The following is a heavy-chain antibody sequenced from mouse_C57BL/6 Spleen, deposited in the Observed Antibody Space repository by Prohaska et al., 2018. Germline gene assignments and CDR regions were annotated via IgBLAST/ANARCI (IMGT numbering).Heavy chain of an antibody. J-gene: IGHJ4*01. CDR3: ARSGFTTVVDYYAMDY. CDR2: IYPNNGGN. D-gene: IGHD1-1*01. V-gene: IGHV1-34*01. Sequence: HGKSLEWIGYIYPNNGGNGYNQKFKGKATLTVDKSSSTAYMELRSLTSEDSAVYYCARSGFTTVVDYYAMDYWGQGTSVTVSS.